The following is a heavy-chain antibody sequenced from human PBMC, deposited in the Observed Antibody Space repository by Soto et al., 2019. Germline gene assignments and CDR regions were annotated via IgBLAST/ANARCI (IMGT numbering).Heavy chain of an antibody. D-gene: IGHD3-16*01. CDR1: GGAFSTYA. V-gene: IGHV1-69*06. Sequence: QVQLVQSGAEVKEPGSSVKVACQASGGAFSTYAISWVRQAPGQGLEWMGGVIPLFGTSNYLPKFQGRVSSAADRSTETVYMELSRLRFDDTAVYFCAREFKAGGHFGMDVWGQGTTVTVSS. J-gene: IGHJ6*02. CDR3: AREFKAGGHFGMDV. CDR2: VIPLFGTS.